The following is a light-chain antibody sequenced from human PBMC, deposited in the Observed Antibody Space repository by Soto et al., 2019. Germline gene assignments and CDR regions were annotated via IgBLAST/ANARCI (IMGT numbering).Light chain of an antibody. V-gene: IGKV1-27*01. CDR2: AAS. J-gene: IGKJ2*01. Sequence: DIQMTQSPSSLSASVGDRVTITCRASQGISNYLAWYQQKPGKVPKLLIYAASTLQSGVPARFSGSGSATDFTLTISSLQPEDVATYYCKKYNSAPYTFGQGTKLEIK. CDR1: QGISNY. CDR3: KKYNSAPYT.